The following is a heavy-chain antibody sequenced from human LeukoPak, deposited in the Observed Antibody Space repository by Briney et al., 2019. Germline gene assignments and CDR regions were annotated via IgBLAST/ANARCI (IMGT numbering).Heavy chain of an antibody. CDR3: AKMKGHPLPKYYMDV. V-gene: IGHV3-7*01. Sequence: GGSLRLSCAASGFTFRNYWMGWVRQAPGKGLEWVANTKPDGSAEYYADSVRGRFTTSRDNANNFLYLQMNRLRAEDTAVYYCAKMKGHPLPKYYMDVWGRGTTVTVSS. CDR1: GFTFRNYW. J-gene: IGHJ6*01. CDR2: TKPDGSAE. D-gene: IGHD1-26*01.